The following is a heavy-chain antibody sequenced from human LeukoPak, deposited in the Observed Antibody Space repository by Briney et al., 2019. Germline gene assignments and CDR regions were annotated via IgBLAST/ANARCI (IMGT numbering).Heavy chain of an antibody. J-gene: IGHJ2*01. V-gene: IGHV3-48*03. CDR3: ARKSSGWYGYFDL. Sequence: PGGSLRLSCAASGFTFSTYEMNWVRQAPGKGLEWVSYISTSGGTIYYADSVKGRFTISRGNAKNSLYLQMNSLRTEDTAIYYCARKSSGWYGYFDLWGRGTLVPVSS. CDR2: ISTSGGTI. D-gene: IGHD6-19*01. CDR1: GFTFSTYE.